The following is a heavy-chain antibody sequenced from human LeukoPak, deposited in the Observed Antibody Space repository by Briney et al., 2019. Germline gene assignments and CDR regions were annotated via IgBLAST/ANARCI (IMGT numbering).Heavy chain of an antibody. CDR1: GLTFSNHW. V-gene: IGHV3-74*01. J-gene: IGHJ4*02. D-gene: IGHD3-10*01. CDR3: ARDRGSGYFDY. Sequence: GGSLRLSCVVSGLTFSNHWMHWVRQAPGKGLVWVSHINNEGSDTKYADSVKGRFTISRDNAKNSLYLQMNSLGAEDTAVYYCARDRGSGYFDYWGQGTLVTVSS. CDR2: INNEGSDT.